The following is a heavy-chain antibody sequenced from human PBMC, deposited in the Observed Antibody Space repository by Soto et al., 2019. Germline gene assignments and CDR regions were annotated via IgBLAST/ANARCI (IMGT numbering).Heavy chain of an antibody. CDR1: GGSVSSGSYY. CDR2: IYYSGST. CDR3: ARSDYGGNSDY. D-gene: IGHD4-17*01. Sequence: QVQLQESGPGLVKPSETLSLTGTVSGGSVSSGSYYWSWIRQPPGKGLEWIGYIYYSGSTNYNPSLKSRVTISVDTSKNQFSLKLSSVTAADTAVYYCARSDYGGNSDYWGQGTLVTVSS. V-gene: IGHV4-61*01. J-gene: IGHJ4*02.